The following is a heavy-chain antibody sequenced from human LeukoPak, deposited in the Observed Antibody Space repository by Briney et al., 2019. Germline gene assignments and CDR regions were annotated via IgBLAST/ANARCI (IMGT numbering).Heavy chain of an antibody. D-gene: IGHD6-19*01. Sequence: ASVKVSCKTSGYTFTGYYMHWVRQAPGQGLEWMGWIYPNSGGTNYPQKFQGRVTMTRDTSISTAYMELSRLRSDDTAVCYCARVIAVAGTFYYYGMDVWGQGTAVTVSS. J-gene: IGHJ6*02. CDR1: GYTFTGYY. CDR2: IYPNSGGT. CDR3: ARVIAVAGTFYYYGMDV. V-gene: IGHV1-2*02.